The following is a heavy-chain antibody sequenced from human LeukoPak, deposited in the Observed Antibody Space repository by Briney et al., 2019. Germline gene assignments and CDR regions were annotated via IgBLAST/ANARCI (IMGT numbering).Heavy chain of an antibody. CDR3: ARDATTELGTVYMDV. Sequence: GGSLRLSCAASGFTFSTYEINWVRQAPGKGLEWLSHISTSGSSIHYADSVKGRFTISRDNAKNSLYLQMNSLRVEDTAVYYCARDATTELGTVYMDVWGKGTAVTISS. V-gene: IGHV3-48*03. CDR2: ISTSGSSI. CDR1: GFTFSTYE. J-gene: IGHJ6*03. D-gene: IGHD4-17*01.